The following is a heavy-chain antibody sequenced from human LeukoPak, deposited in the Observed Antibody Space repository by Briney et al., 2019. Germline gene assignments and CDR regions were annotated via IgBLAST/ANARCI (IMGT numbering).Heavy chain of an antibody. V-gene: IGHV1-69*06. Sequence: ASVKVSCKASGVTFSDYPISWVRQAPGQGPEWMGGIVPRLGTADYAQQSQGRVTITADMSTTTAYMELSSLRSEDTAVYYCARVDSSGPIDYWGQGTLVTVSS. CDR3: ARVDSSGPIDY. CDR1: GVTFSDYP. D-gene: IGHD3-22*01. CDR2: IVPRLGTA. J-gene: IGHJ4*02.